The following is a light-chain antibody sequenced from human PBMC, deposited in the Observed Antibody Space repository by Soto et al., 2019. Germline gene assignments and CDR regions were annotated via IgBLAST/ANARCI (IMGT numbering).Light chain of an antibody. CDR1: QGIASN. V-gene: IGKV1-13*02. J-gene: IGKJ5*01. CDR2: DAA. Sequence: AIQLTQSPSSLSASVGDRVTITCRASQGIASNLAWYQQKPGRAPKLLIYDAASLESGVPSRFRGIGFGTDFALSINSMLREDCATYCCQQCNSYRLTVGQGTRLENK. CDR3: QQCNSYRLT.